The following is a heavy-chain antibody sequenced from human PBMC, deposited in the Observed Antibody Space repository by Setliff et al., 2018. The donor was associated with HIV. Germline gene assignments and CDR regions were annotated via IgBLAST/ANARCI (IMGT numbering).Heavy chain of an antibody. D-gene: IGHD3-10*01. CDR2: ISAYNGMA. J-gene: IGHJ3*02. CDR3: ARAEFLGPESDFDI. Sequence: ASVMVSCKASGYSFTSYGINWVRQAPGQGLEWMGWISAYNGMANYARKFQGRVTITADKSTSTAYLELSSLTYDDTTIYYCARAEFLGPESDFDIWGQGTMVTVSS. CDR1: GYSFTSYG. V-gene: IGHV1-18*01.